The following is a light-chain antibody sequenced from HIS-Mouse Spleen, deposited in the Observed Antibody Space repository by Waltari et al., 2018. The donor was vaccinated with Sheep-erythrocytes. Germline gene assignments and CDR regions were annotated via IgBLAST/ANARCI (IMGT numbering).Light chain of an antibody. Sequence: QSALTQPRSVSGSPGQSVTISCTGTSSDVGGYHYVSWYQQHPGKAPNIMIYDVSKRPSGVPDRFSGSKSGNTASLTISGLQAEDEADYYCCSYAGSYNYVFGTGTKVTVL. CDR2: DVS. V-gene: IGLV2-11*01. CDR1: SSDVGGYHY. J-gene: IGLJ1*01. CDR3: CSYAGSYNYV.